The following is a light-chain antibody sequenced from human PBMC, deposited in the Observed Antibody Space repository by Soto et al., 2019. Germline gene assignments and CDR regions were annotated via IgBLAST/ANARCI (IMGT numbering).Light chain of an antibody. J-gene: IGKJ3*01. CDR1: QSLLHNNGYNY. Sequence: DIVMTQSPLSLPVTPGEPASISCRSSQSLLHNNGYNYLDWYLQKPGQSPQLLIYLGSNRASGVPDRFSGSGSGTGFTLEITRVEAEDVGVYYCMQALQSPFTFGPGTKVDI. CDR3: MQALQSPFT. CDR2: LGS. V-gene: IGKV2-28*01.